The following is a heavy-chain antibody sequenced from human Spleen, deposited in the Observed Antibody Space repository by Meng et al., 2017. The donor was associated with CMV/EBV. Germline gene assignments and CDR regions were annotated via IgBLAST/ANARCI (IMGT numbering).Heavy chain of an antibody. Sequence: SVKVSCKASGGTFSNYAISWVRQAPGQGLEWMGGIIPLFGTANYAQKFHGRGTISTDESTSTAYVELSSLTSEDTAVYYCARGTRNTAMASWGQGTLVTVSS. D-gene: IGHD5-18*01. CDR2: IIPLFGTA. CDR1: GGTFSNYA. CDR3: ARGTRNTAMAS. J-gene: IGHJ5*02. V-gene: IGHV1-69*05.